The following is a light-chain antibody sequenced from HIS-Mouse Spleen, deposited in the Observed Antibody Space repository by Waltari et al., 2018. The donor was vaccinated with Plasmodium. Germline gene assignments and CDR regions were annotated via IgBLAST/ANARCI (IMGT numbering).Light chain of an antibody. Sequence: EIVLTQSPATLSLSPGERATLSCRASQSVSSYLAWYQQKPGQAPRLLIYDASNRATGIPARFSGSGSGTDFTFTISSLEPEDFAVYYCQQRSNWLLTFGGGT. CDR3: QQRSNWLLT. CDR1: QSVSSY. J-gene: IGKJ4*01. CDR2: DAS. V-gene: IGKV3-11*01.